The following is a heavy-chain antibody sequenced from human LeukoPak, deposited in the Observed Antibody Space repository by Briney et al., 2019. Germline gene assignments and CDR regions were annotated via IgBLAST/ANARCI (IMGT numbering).Heavy chain of an antibody. V-gene: IGHV4-59*01. D-gene: IGHD5-24*01. CDR1: GGSISSYY. Sequence: SETLSLTCTVSGGSISSYYWSRIRLPPGKGLEWIGYVYYNGNTNYNPSLKSRVTISVDTSKNQFSLKLSSVTAADTAVYYCARGSGCGRWLQFHYWGQGTLVTVSS. CDR3: ARGSGCGRWLQFHY. CDR2: VYYNGNT. J-gene: IGHJ4*02.